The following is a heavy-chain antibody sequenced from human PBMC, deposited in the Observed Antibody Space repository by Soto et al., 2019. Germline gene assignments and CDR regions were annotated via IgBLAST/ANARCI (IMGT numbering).Heavy chain of an antibody. D-gene: IGHD3-10*01. CDR3: AKDRHYPRDYFHY. CDR2: VSANGQGI. Sequence: GGSLRLSCAAPGFTFSSSAISWVRQAPGKGLEWVSAVSANGQGIYYADSVRGRFTISRDNSKNTVFLHMDSLSAEDTAVYYCAKDRHYPRDYFHYWGQGTLVTVSS. J-gene: IGHJ4*02. CDR1: GFTFSSSA. V-gene: IGHV3-23*01.